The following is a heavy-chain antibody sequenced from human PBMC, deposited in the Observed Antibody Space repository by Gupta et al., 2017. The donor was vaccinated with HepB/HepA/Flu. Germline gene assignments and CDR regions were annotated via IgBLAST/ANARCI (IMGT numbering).Heavy chain of an antibody. V-gene: IGHV3-66*01. D-gene: IGHD4/OR15-4a*01. Sequence: EVQLVESWGCFVQPAGSLTLSCAASGFPVSGNYMTWVRQAPGKGLEWVAGIYSGGVTYNADSVRGRLIISREKSKNTLCHQMNSLRAEDTALYYCARANMDYFYGMDVWGQGTTVTVSS. J-gene: IGHJ6*02. CDR1: GFPVSGNY. CDR2: IYSGGVT. CDR3: ARANMDYFYGMDV.